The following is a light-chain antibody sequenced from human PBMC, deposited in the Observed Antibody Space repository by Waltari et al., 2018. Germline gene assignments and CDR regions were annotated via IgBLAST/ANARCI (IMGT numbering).Light chain of an antibody. CDR1: QSVSSSY. Sequence: EIVLTQSPGTLSLSPGERATLYCRASQSVSSSYLAWYQQKPGQAPRLLIYGASSRATGIPDRISGSGSGTDFTLTLSSLEPEDFSVYYCQQHGTSPFTFGQGTKVEIK. J-gene: IGKJ2*01. CDR3: QQHGTSPFT. CDR2: GAS. V-gene: IGKV3-20*01.